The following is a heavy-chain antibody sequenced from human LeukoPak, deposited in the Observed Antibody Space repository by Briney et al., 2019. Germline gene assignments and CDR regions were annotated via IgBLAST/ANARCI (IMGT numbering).Heavy chain of an antibody. CDR3: TRVEETATTAAIIRKYSYYYYYMDV. Sequence: GGSLRLSCAASGFTFSSYAMSWVRQAPGKGLEWVANIKQDGSEKHYVDSVKGRFTISRDNAKNSLYLQMSSLRAEDTAVYYCTRVEETATTAAIIRKYSYYYYYMDVWGKGNTVTVSS. J-gene: IGHJ6*03. CDR1: GFTFSSYA. D-gene: IGHD4-11*01. V-gene: IGHV3-7*01. CDR2: IKQDGSEK.